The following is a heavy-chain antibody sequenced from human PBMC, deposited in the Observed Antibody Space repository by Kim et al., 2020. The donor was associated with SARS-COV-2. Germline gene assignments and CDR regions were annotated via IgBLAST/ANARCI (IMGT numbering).Heavy chain of an antibody. V-gene: IGHV4-34*01. J-gene: IGHJ5*02. CDR2: GNT. D-gene: IGHD5-18*01. Sequence: GNTNSHPSLKSRVTISVDTSKNQFSLKLSSVTAADTAVYYCARWGNIQLPWGQGTLVTVSS. CDR3: ARWGNIQLP.